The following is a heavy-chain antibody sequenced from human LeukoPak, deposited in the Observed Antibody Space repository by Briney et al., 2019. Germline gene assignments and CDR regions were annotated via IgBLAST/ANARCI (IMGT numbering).Heavy chain of an antibody. V-gene: IGHV4-61*02. D-gene: IGHD2-15*01. CDR3: ARAQTCGGSCNWFDP. Sequence: SETLSLTCTASGGSISSGSYYWSWLRQPAGKGLEWIGRVYTSGSTNYNPSLKSRVTMSLDTSKSQFSLRLSSVTAADTTVYYCARAQTCGGSCNWFDPWGQGTLVTVSS. J-gene: IGHJ5*02. CDR1: GGSISSGSYY. CDR2: VYTSGST.